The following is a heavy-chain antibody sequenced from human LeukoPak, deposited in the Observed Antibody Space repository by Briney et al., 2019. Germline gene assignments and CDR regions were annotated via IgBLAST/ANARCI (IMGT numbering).Heavy chain of an antibody. Sequence: SETLSLTCTVSGGSISSGGYYWSWIRQPPGKGLEWIGYIYHYGNTYYNPSLKSRVTISVDRSKNQFSLRLSSVTAADTAVYYCARDTPDGAAAFDPWGQGTLVTVSS. CDR2: IYHYGNT. CDR1: GGSISSGGYY. CDR3: ARDTPDGAAAFDP. D-gene: IGHD6-13*01. V-gene: IGHV4-30-2*01. J-gene: IGHJ5*02.